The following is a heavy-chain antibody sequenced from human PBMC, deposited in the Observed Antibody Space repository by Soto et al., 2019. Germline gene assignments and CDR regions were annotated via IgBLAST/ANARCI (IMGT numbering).Heavy chain of an antibody. Sequence: QVQLVQSGAEVKKPGASVKVSCKASGYTFTSYGISWVRQAPGQGLEWMGWISAYNGNTNYAQKLQGRVTMTTDTSTSTAYMELRSLRSDDTAVHYCARSLRPAAMFYYYYYMDVWGNGTTVTVSS. CDR2: ISAYNGNT. CDR1: GYTFTSYG. D-gene: IGHD2-2*01. V-gene: IGHV1-18*01. J-gene: IGHJ6*03. CDR3: ARSLRPAAMFYYYYYMDV.